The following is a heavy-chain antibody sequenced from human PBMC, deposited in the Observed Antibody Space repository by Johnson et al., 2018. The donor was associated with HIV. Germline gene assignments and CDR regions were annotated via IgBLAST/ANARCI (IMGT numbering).Heavy chain of an antibody. Sequence: QVQLVESGGGVVQPGGSLRLSCAASGFTFSSYAMHWVRQAPGKGLEWVAVISYDGSDKYYADSVKGRFTISRDNAKNSLYLQMNSLRAEDTALYYCARERGYSSVLWKLSEAAFDIWGQGTMVTVSS. CDR3: ARERGYSSVLWKLSEAAFDI. CDR1: GFTFSSYA. CDR2: ISYDGSDK. V-gene: IGHV3-30*04. D-gene: IGHD6-19*01. J-gene: IGHJ3*02.